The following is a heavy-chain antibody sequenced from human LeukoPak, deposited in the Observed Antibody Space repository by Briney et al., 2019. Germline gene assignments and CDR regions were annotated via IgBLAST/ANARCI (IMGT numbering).Heavy chain of an antibody. CDR1: GFTFSSYM. V-gene: IGHV3-20*04. J-gene: IGHJ5*02. CDR3: ARGGDYSNYLWFDP. CDR2: INWNGVST. Sequence: PGGSLRLSCAASGFTFSSYMMTWVRQAPGKGLEWVSGINWNGVSTAYADSVKGRFTISRDNAKNSLYLQMNSLRAEDTALYYCARGGDYSNYLWFDPWGQGTLVTVSS. D-gene: IGHD4-11*01.